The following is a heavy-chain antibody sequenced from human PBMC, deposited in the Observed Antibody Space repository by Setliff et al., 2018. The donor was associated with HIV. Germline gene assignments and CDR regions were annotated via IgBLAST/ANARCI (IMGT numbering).Heavy chain of an antibody. D-gene: IGHD7-27*01. J-gene: IGHJ4*02. Sequence: GESLTLSCKASGFDFTKYWIGWVRQMPGKGLEWMGIVYGGDSDTRYNPSFEGQVTMSADRSITTAYLQWSRLKASDTAMYYCATLTNFDHWGQGTLVTVSS. CDR1: GFDFTKYW. CDR2: VYGGDSDT. CDR3: ATLTNFDH. V-gene: IGHV5-51*01.